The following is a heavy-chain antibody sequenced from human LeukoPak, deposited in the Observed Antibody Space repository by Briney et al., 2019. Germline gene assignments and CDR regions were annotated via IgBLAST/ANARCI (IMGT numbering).Heavy chain of an antibody. CDR2: ISAYNGNT. J-gene: IGHJ4*02. V-gene: IGHV1-18*01. D-gene: IGHD3-22*01. CDR3: ARDAHYYDSSGYSFDY. Sequence: GASVKVSCKASGYTFTSYGISWVRQAPGQGLEWMGWISAYNGNTNYAQKLQGRVTMTTDTSTSTAYMELRSLRSDDTAVYYCARDAHYYDSSGYSFDYWGQGTLVTVSS. CDR1: GYTFTSYG.